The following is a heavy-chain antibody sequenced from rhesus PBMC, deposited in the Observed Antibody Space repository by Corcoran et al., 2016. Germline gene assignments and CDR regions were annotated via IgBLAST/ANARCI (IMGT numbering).Heavy chain of an antibody. CDR2: ISGSSGST. CDR1: GGSVSSSNW. D-gene: IGHD5-12*01. CDR3: ARDTCDY. J-gene: IGHJ4*01. Sequence: QVQLQESGPGLVKPSETLSLTCAVSGGSVSSSNWWSWIRQPPGKGLEWIGYISGSSGSTYYNPSLKGRVTISTATSKNQFSLKLSSVTAADTAVYYCARDTCDYWGQGVLVTVSA. V-gene: IGHV4-65*01.